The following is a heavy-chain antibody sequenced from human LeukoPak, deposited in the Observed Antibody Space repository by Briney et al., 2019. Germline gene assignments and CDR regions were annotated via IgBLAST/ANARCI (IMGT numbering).Heavy chain of an antibody. CDR3: AKDRRAYSSSAFDY. V-gene: IGHV3-30*02. CDR1: GLTFSSYG. D-gene: IGHD6-6*01. J-gene: IGHJ4*02. CDR2: IRYDGSNK. Sequence: PGGSLRLSCAASGLTFSSYGMHWVRQAPGKGLEWVAFIRYDGSNKYYADSVKGRFTISRDNSKNTLYLQMNSLRAEDTAVYYCAKDRRAYSSSAFDYWGQGTLVTVSS.